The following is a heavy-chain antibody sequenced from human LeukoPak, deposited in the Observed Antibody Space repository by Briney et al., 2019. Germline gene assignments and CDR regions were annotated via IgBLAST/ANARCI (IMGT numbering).Heavy chain of an antibody. CDR2: ISGSGGST. V-gene: IGHV3-23*01. CDR1: GFTFSSYA. J-gene: IGHJ3*02. CDR3: AKITTYYYDSSGSYDAFDI. Sequence: GGSLRLSCAASGFTFSSYAMSWVRQAPGKGLEWVSAISGSGGSTYYADSVKGRFTISRDNSKNTLYLRMNSLRAEDTAVYYCAKITTYYYDSSGSYDAFDIWGQGTMVTVSS. D-gene: IGHD3-22*01.